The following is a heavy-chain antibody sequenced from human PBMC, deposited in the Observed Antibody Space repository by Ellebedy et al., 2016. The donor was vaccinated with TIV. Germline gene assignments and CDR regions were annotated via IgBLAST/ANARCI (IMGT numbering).Heavy chain of an antibody. V-gene: IGHV3-48*02. Sequence: PGGSLRLSCVASGFDFGSYSMNWVRQAPGKGLEWGSYISSTSSRMFYAGSVKGRFTISRDNAKRSLHLQMSSLRDEDTAVYYCATEEEVTTIAFEFWGQGALVTVSS. CDR3: ATEEEVTTIAFEF. J-gene: IGHJ4*02. D-gene: IGHD4-17*01. CDR2: ISSTSSRM. CDR1: GFDFGSYS.